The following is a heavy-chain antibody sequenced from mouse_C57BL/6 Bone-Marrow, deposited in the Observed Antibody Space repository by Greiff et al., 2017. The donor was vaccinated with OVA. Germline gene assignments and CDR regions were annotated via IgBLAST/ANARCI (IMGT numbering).Heavy chain of an antibody. CDR3: AASEKLRGYFDY. CDR1: GYTFTDYC. Sequence: QVQLQQPGAELVRPGASVKLSCKASGYTFTDYCISWVKQRPGQGLEWIARIYPGSGNIYYNEKFKSKATLTAEKSSSTAYLQLSSLTSDDSAVYYCAASEKLRGYFDYWGQGTTLTVSS. CDR2: IYPGSGNI. V-gene: IGHV1-76*01. D-gene: IGHD2-12*01. J-gene: IGHJ2*01.